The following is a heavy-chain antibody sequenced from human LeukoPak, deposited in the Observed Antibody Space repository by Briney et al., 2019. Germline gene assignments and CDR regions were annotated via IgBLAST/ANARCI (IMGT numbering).Heavy chain of an antibody. CDR2: INHSGST. V-gene: IGHV4-34*01. CDR1: GGSFSGYY. CDR3: ATDVYSRSYY. J-gene: IGHJ4*02. D-gene: IGHD1-26*01. Sequence: SETLSLTCAVYGGSFSGYYWSWIRQPPGKGLEWIGEINHSGSTNYNPSLKSRVTISVDTSKNQFSLKLSSVTAADTAVYYCATDVYSRSYYWGQGTLVTVSS.